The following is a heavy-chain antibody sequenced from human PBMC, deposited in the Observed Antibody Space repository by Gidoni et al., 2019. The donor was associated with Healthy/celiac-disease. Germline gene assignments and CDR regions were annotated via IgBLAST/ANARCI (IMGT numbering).Heavy chain of an antibody. D-gene: IGHD6-13*01. V-gene: IGHV3-21*06. J-gene: IGHJ4*02. CDR2: ISSSSSYI. CDR1: GFPFSSYS. CDR3: ARTKIAAAGTFDY. Sequence: EVQLVESGGGLVKPGGSLRLSCPASGFPFSSYSMNWVRQAPGKGLEWVSSISSSSSYIYYADSVKGRFTISRDNAKNSLYLQMNSLRAEDTAVYYCARTKIAAAGTFDYWGQGTLVTVSS.